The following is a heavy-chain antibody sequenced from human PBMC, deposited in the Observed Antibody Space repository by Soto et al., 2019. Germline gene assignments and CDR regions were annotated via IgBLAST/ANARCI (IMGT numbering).Heavy chain of an antibody. Sequence: SETLSLTCAVSGGSISSGGYSWSWIRQPPGKGLEWSVYIYHSGSTYYNPSLKSRVTISVDRSKNQFSLTLSSVTAADTDVYDCASASGPWGQGTLDTV. CDR1: GGSISSGGYS. V-gene: IGHV4-30-2*01. J-gene: IGHJ4*02. CDR3: ASASGP. CDR2: IYHSGST.